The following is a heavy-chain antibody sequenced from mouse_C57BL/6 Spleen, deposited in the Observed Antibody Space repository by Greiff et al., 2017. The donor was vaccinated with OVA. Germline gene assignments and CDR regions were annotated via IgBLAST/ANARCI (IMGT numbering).Heavy chain of an antibody. V-gene: IGHV5-16*01. CDR1: GFTFSDYY. D-gene: IGHD2-1*01. CDR3: ARDYGNYAFDY. CDR2: INYDGSST. J-gene: IGHJ2*01. Sequence: EVMLVESEGGLVQPGSSMKLSCTASGFTFSDYYMAWVRQVPEKGLEWVANINYDGSSTYYLDSLKSRFIISRDNAKNILYLQMSSLKSEDTATYYCARDYGNYAFDYWGQGTTLTVSS.